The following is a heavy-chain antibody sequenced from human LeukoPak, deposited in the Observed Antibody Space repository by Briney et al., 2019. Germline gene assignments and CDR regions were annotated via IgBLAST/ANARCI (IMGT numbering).Heavy chain of an antibody. D-gene: IGHD3-10*01. Sequence: GGSLRLSCAASGFTFSSYGMHWVRQAPGKGLEWVAVIWYDGSNKYYADSVKGRFTISRDNSKNTLYLQMNSLRAEDTAVYYCARDRGYGSGSYFFYYYGMDVWAKGPRSPSPQ. J-gene: IGHJ6*04. CDR3: ARDRGYGSGSYFFYYYGMDV. CDR2: IWYDGSNK. V-gene: IGHV3-33*01. CDR1: GFTFSSYG.